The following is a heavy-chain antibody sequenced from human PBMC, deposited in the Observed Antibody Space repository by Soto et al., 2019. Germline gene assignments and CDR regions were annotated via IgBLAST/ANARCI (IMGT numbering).Heavy chain of an antibody. CDR2: IIPIFGTA. CDR1: RVAFSKFI. J-gene: IGHJ6*02. D-gene: IGHD6-19*01. CDR3: AKVRYSSPMGYYYGMDV. V-gene: IGHV1-69*01. Sequence: QAQLEQSGGEVKKPGSSVKVSCKASRVAFSKFIVTWVRQAPGLGLEWVGGIIPIFGTANYAQKFQGRVTITADESTSTSYMEVNNLRSEDTAVYYCAKVRYSSPMGYYYGMDVWDQGTTVTVSS.